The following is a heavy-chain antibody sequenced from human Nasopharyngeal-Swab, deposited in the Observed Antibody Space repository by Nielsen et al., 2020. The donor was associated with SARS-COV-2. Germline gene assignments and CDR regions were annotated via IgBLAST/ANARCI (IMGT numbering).Heavy chain of an antibody. J-gene: IGHJ4*02. V-gene: IGHV1-18*01. CDR3: ARDRRDVVVVVAAGGPDY. CDR1: GYTFTNYG. D-gene: IGHD2-15*01. CDR2: ISTYNSNT. Sequence: ASVKVSCKASGYTFTNYGITWVRQAPGQGLEWMGWISTYNSNTNYRQKLQGRVTMTTDTSTSTAYMELRSLRSDDTAMCYCARDRRDVVVVVAAGGPDYWGQGTLVTVSS.